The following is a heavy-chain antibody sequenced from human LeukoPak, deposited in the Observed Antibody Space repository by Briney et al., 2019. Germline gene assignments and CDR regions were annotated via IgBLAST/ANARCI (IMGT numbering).Heavy chain of an antibody. Sequence: PSGTLSLTCAVSGDSISTTSYYWGWIRQPPGKGLEWIGNIYYSGLTFYNPSLKSRVTISVDTSKNQFSLKLTSVTAADTAVYYCARIMTTVTYFDHWGQGTLVTVSS. CDR2: IYYSGLT. V-gene: IGHV4-39*07. D-gene: IGHD4-17*01. CDR3: ARIMTTVTYFDH. CDR1: GDSISTTSYY. J-gene: IGHJ4*02.